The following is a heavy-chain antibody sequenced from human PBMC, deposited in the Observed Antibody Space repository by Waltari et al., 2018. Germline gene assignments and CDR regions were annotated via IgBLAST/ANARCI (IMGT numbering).Heavy chain of an antibody. CDR1: GGSISSSSYY. V-gene: IGHV4-39*07. CDR2: IYYSGNN. CDR3: AREPSSEMGFDY. D-gene: IGHD6-6*01. Sequence: QLQLQESGPGLVKPSETLSLTCTVSGGSISSSSYYWGWIRQPPGKGLECLATIYYSGNNFYTPSIKSRATLSIDTSKNQFSLKLSSVTAADTAVYYCAREPSSEMGFDYWGQGTLVSVSS. J-gene: IGHJ4*02.